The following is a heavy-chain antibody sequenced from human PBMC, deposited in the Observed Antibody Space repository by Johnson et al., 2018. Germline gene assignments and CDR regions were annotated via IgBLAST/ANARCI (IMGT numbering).Heavy chain of an antibody. J-gene: IGHJ6*03. D-gene: IGHD2-2*02. V-gene: IGHV3-33*01. CDR2: IWYDGSNK. CDR3: ATSLKGYCSSTSGYTYYYYYMDV. CDR1: GFTFSSYG. Sequence: QVQLVQSGGGVVQPGRSLRLSCAASGFTFSSYGMHWVRQAPGKGLEWVAVIWYDGSNKYYADSVKGRFTISSDNSKNTLYLQMNSLRAEDTAVYYCATSLKGYCSSTSGYTYYYYYMDVWGKGTTVTVSS.